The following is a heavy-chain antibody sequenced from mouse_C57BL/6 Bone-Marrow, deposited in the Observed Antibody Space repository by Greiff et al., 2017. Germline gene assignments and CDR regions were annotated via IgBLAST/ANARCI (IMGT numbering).Heavy chain of an antibody. CDR2: ISYDGSN. J-gene: IGHJ2*01. CDR3: ARELTTVVATNYFDY. V-gene: IGHV3-6*01. CDR1: GYSITSGYY. D-gene: IGHD1-1*01. Sequence: EESGPGLVKPSQSLSLTCSVTGYSITSGYYWNWIRQFPGNKLEWMGYISYDGSNNYNPSLKNRISITRDTSKNQFFLKLNSVTTEDTATYYCARELTTVVATNYFDYWGQGTTLTVSS.